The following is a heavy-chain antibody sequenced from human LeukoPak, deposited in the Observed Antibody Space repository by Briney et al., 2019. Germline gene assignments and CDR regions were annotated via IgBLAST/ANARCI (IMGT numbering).Heavy chain of an antibody. V-gene: IGHV4-59*12. Sequence: PSETLSLTCTVSGGSISSYYWSWIRQPPGKGLEWIGYIYYSGSTNYNPSLKSRVTISVDTSKNQFSLKLSSVTAADTAVYYCARVPVVRGPTNYFDYWGQGTLVTVSS. CDR1: GGSISSYY. CDR2: IYYSGST. J-gene: IGHJ4*02. CDR3: ARVPVVRGPTNYFDY. D-gene: IGHD2-15*01.